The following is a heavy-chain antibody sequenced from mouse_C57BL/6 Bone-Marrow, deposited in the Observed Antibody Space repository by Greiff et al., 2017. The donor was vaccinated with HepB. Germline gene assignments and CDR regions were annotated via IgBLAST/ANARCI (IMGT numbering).Heavy chain of an antibody. CDR2: INPYNGDT. J-gene: IGHJ3*01. CDR3: ARGYYDYVAWFAY. Sequence: DVKLQESGPELVKPGDSVKISCKASGYSFTGYFMNWVMQSHGKSLEWIGRINPYNGDTFYNQKFKGKATLTVDKSSSTAHMELRSLTSEDSAVYYCARGYYDYVAWFAYWGQGTLVTVSA. D-gene: IGHD2-4*01. V-gene: IGHV1-20*01. CDR1: GYSFTGYF.